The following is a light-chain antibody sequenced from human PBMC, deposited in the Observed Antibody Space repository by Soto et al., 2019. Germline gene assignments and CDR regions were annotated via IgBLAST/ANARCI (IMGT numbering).Light chain of an antibody. V-gene: IGKV3-20*01. Sequence: EIVLTQSPDTLSLSPGKRATLSCRASQSLSTTDLAWDQQRSRQPPRLVIVGTFSTATGIRARFSGSGAGTDFTLCISRLELEDSAVYYWHQYGSSPYTFGRGTRLEIQ. CDR2: GTF. J-gene: IGKJ5*01. CDR1: QSLSTTD. CDR3: HQYGSSPYT.